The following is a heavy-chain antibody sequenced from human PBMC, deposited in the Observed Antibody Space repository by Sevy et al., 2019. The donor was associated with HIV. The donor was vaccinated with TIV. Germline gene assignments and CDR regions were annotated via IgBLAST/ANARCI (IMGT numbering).Heavy chain of an antibody. Sequence: GGSLRLSCSASGLTFRDYYMTWIRQAPGKGLECISYISNSGNTVYYADSVKGRFTVSRDNAKKSLYLQLNSLRDEDTAVYYCARDNYCISGDGCYGYGLDVWGQGTTVTVSS. CDR1: GLTFRDYY. V-gene: IGHV3-11*01. J-gene: IGHJ6*02. D-gene: IGHD2-2*01. CDR2: ISNSGNTV. CDR3: ARDNYCISGDGCYGYGLDV.